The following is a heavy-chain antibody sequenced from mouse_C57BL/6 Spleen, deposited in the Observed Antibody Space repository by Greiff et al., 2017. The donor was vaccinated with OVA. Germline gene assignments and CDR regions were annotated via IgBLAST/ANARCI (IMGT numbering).Heavy chain of an antibody. CDR1: GFTFSDYY. V-gene: IGHV5-12*01. D-gene: IGHD1-1*01. CDR2: ISNGGGST. Sequence: EVHLVESGGGLVQPGGSLKLSCAASGFTFSDYYMYWVRQTPEKRLEWVAYISNGGGSTYYPDTVKGRFTISRDNAKNTLYLQMSRLKSEDTAMYYCARHGSSLDWYFDVWGTGTTVTVSS. J-gene: IGHJ1*03. CDR3: ARHGSSLDWYFDV.